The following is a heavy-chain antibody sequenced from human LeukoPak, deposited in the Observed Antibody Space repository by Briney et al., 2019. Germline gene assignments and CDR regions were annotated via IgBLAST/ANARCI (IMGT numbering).Heavy chain of an antibody. Sequence: GGSLRLSCAASGFTFSSYGMHWVRQAPGKGLEWVAVIWYDGSNKYYADSVKGRFTITRANSKNTLYLQMNSLRAKDTAVYYCAKDGRVSRPEACDYWGQGTLVTVSS. CDR3: AKDGRVSRPEACDY. CDR1: GFTFSSYG. V-gene: IGHV3-33*06. CDR2: IWYDGSNK. J-gene: IGHJ4*02. D-gene: IGHD3-10*01.